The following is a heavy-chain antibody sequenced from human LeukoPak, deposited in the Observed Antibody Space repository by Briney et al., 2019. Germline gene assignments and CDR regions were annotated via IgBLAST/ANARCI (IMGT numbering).Heavy chain of an antibody. V-gene: IGHV5-51*01. Sequence: PGESLKISCKGSGYSFTNYWIGWVRQMPGKGLEWMGIIYPGDSDSRYSPSFQGQVTISADKSISTAYLQWSSLKASDTAMYYCERHYTNYGILTGYDYWGQGTLVTVSS. CDR1: GYSFTNYW. CDR3: ERHYTNYGILTGYDY. CDR2: IYPGDSDS. D-gene: IGHD3-9*01. J-gene: IGHJ4*02.